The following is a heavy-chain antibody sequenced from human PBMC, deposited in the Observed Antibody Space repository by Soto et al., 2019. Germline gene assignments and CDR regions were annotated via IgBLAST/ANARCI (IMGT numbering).Heavy chain of an antibody. D-gene: IGHD5-18*01. CDR2: IWYDGSNK. J-gene: IGHJ4*02. CDR1: GFTFSTYG. V-gene: IGHV3-33*01. CDR3: GRDGALGDTAVVDS. Sequence: QVQLVEAGGGVVQPGKSLRLSCAASGFTFSTYGMHWVRQAPGKGLEWVAVIWYDGSNKYHGDSLKGRFTISRDNSKNTLYLQINKLGAEDTAVYYCGRDGALGDTAVVDSWGQGTLVTVSS.